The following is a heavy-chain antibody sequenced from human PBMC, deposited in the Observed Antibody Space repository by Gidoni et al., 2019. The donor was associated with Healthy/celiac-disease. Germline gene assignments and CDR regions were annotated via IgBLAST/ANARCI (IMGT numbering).Heavy chain of an antibody. V-gene: IGHV3-74*01. CDR2: INSDGSST. Sequence: EVQLVESGGGLVQPGGSVSLSCAAPGFTFSSYWVHWVRQAPGKVLVWVARINSDGSSTSYADSVKGRFTISRDNAKTTLYLQMTSLRAEDTAVYYCARCFWSGPTYYYYGMDVWGQGTTVTVSS. CDR3: ARCFWSGPTYYYYGMDV. J-gene: IGHJ6*02. D-gene: IGHD3-3*01. CDR1: GFTFSSYW.